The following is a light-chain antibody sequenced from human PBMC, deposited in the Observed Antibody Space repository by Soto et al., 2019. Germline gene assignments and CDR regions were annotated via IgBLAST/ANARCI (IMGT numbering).Light chain of an antibody. CDR1: QTIASN. J-gene: IGKJ2*01. CDR3: QQYHNWPPQYT. V-gene: IGKV3-15*01. Sequence: EIVMTQSPASLSVSPGEGATLSCRASQTIASNLAWYQQKPGQAPRLLIHGASTRATGVPARFSGSGSGTDYTLTISSRQSEDFAVYNCQQYHNWPPQYTFGQGTKLQIK. CDR2: GAS.